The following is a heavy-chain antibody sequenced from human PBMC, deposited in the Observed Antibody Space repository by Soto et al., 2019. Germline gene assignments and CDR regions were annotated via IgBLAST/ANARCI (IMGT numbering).Heavy chain of an antibody. J-gene: IGHJ6*02. Sequence: GGSLRLSCVASGFSFSSHGMHWVRQAPGKGLEWVAVVWYDGNNKYYADSVKGRFTVSRDNSKNTMYLQMNSLRAEDTSVYYCARDVGQLWPAPLYYYYGMDVWGQGTTVTVSS. V-gene: IGHV3-33*01. CDR1: GFSFSSHG. D-gene: IGHD5-18*01. CDR2: VWYDGNNK. CDR3: ARDVGQLWPAPLYYYYGMDV.